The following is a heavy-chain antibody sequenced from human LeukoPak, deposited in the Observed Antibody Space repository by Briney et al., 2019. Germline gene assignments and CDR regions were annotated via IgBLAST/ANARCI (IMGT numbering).Heavy chain of an antibody. V-gene: IGHV4-34*01. CDR2: INHSGST. J-gene: IGHJ6*03. CDR1: GGSFSGYY. CDR3: ARPEYYYYYMDV. Sequence: PSETLSLSCAVYGGSFSGYYWSWIRQPPGKGLEWIGEINHSGSTNYNPSLKSRVTISVDTSKNQFSLKLSSVTAADTAVYYCARPEYYYYYMDVWGKGTTVTVSS.